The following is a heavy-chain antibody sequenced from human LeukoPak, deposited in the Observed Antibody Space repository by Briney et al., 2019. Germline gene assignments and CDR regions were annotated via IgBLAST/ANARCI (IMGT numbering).Heavy chain of an antibody. CDR3: ARDRPDYAGNYSPTRFDY. V-gene: IGHV3-33*01. CDR1: GFTFSSYG. J-gene: IGHJ4*02. Sequence: GGSLRLSCAASGFTFSSYGMHWVRQAPGKGLEWVAVIWYDGSNKYYADSVKGRFTISRDNSKNTLYLQMNSLRAEDTAVYYCARDRPDYAGNYSPTRFDYWGQGTLVTVSS. D-gene: IGHD4-23*01. CDR2: IWYDGSNK.